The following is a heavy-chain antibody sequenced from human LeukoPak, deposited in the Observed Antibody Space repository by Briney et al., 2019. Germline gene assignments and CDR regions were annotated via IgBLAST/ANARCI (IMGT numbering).Heavy chain of an antibody. CDR3: AKDATSGGYSLDC. V-gene: IGHV3-21*04. CDR2: ISSSSSYM. D-gene: IGHD3-22*01. Sequence: GGSLRLSCAASGFTFSTYSMNWVRQAPGKGLEWVSSISSSSSYMFYADSVKGRFTISRDNAKNSLYLQMNSLRTEDTAFYYCAKDATSGGYSLDCWGQGTLVTVSS. J-gene: IGHJ4*02. CDR1: GFTFSTYS.